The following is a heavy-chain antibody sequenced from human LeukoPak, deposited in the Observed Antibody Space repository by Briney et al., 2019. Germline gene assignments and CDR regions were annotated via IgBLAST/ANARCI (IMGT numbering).Heavy chain of an antibody. CDR2: INHSGST. Sequence: SETLSLTCAVYGGSFSGYYWSWIRQPPGKGLEWIGEINHSGSTNYNPSLKSRVTISVDTSKNQFSLKPSSVTAADTAVYYCARAWGGFDYWGQGTLVTVSS. CDR3: ARAWGGFDY. V-gene: IGHV4-34*01. J-gene: IGHJ4*02. D-gene: IGHD3-16*01. CDR1: GGSFSGYY.